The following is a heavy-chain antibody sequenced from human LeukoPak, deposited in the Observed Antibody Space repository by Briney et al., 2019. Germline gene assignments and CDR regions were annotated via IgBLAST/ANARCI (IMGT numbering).Heavy chain of an antibody. V-gene: IGHV4-39*01. CDR1: GGSISTYY. CDR3: ARYWGDFWSGTNWFDP. J-gene: IGHJ5*02. Sequence: SETLSLTCAVSGGSISTYYWGWIRQPPGKGLEWIGSIYYSGSTYYNPSLKSRVTISVDTSKNQFSLRLSSVTAADTAVYYCARYWGDFWSGTNWFDPWGPGTLVTVSS. CDR2: IYYSGST. D-gene: IGHD3-3*01.